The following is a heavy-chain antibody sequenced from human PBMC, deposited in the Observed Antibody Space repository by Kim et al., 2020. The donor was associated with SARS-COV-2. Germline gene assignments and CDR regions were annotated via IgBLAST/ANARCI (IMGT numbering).Heavy chain of an antibody. V-gene: IGHV3-53*04. D-gene: IGHD3-16*01. CDR3: ARALGPGPNDAFDI. J-gene: IGHJ3*02. Sequence: DSVKGRFTISRHNSKNALYLQMNSLRAEDTAVYYCARALGPGPNDAFDIWGQGTMVTVSS.